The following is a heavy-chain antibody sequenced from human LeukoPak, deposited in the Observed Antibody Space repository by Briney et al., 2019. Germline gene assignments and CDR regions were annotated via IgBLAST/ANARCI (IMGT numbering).Heavy chain of an antibody. D-gene: IGHD1-26*01. Sequence: ASVKVSCKASGYTFTGYYMHWERQAPGQGLEWMGWINADSGDTNYAQKFQGRVTMTRDTSITTVYMELSSLTSDDTAVYYCTRERINTGSYSEALDYWGQGTLVTVSS. CDR1: GYTFTGYY. CDR3: TRERINTGSYSEALDY. V-gene: IGHV1-2*02. J-gene: IGHJ4*02. CDR2: INADSGDT.